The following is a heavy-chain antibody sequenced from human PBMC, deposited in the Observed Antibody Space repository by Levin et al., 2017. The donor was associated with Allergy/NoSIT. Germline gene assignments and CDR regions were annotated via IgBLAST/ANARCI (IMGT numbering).Heavy chain of an antibody. CDR2: IGSDSRTI. CDR1: GFTFSSYA. Sequence: GESLKISCAASGFTFSSYAMTWVRQAPGKGLEWLSYIGSDSRTIYYADSVKGRFTISRDTAKNSLFLQMNSLRAEDTAVYYCARDWLRLDWWGQGTLVTVSS. D-gene: IGHD5-12*01. V-gene: IGHV3-48*01. CDR3: ARDWLRLDW. J-gene: IGHJ4*02.